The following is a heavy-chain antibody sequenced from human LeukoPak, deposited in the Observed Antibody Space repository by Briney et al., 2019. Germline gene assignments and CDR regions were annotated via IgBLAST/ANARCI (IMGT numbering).Heavy chain of an antibody. CDR3: ARTGDILTGYRNWFDP. CDR1: GDTFSSYA. J-gene: IGHJ5*02. Sequence: SVKVSCKASGDTFSSYAISWVRQAPGQGLEWMGEIIPIFGTANYAQKFQGRVTITADESTSTAYMELSSLRSEDTAVYYCARTGDILTGYRNWFDPWGQGTLVTVSS. V-gene: IGHV1-69*13. D-gene: IGHD3-9*01. CDR2: IIPIFGTA.